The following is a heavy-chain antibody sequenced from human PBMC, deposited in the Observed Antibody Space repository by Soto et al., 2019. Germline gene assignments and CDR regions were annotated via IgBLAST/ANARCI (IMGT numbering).Heavy chain of an antibody. J-gene: IGHJ4*02. CDR1: GDSITAGGHY. D-gene: IGHD3-16*01. CDR3: AKGRGGVPPPTFDY. V-gene: IGHV4-31*03. Sequence: SETLSLTCTVSGDSITAGGHYWAWIRQHPEKGLEWLGYIHYSGTTYYNPSLKSRLTVSVDTSKNQFSLSLSSVTAADTAIYYCAKGRGGVPPPTFDYWGQGTLVTVSS. CDR2: IHYSGTT.